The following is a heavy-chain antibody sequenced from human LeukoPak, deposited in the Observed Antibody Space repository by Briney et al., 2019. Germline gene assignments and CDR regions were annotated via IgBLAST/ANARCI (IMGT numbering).Heavy chain of an antibody. CDR2: IYYSGDT. V-gene: IGHV4-59*01. Sequence: SETLSLTCAVYGGSFSGYYWSWIRQPPGKGLEWIGHIYYSGDTNYNPSLKSRVSISVDTSKNQFSLKLSSVTAADTALYYCARTVHYSTGWSPTYYFDYWGQGTLVTVSS. CDR3: ARTVHYSTGWSPTYYFDY. CDR1: GGSFSGYY. J-gene: IGHJ4*02. D-gene: IGHD6-19*01.